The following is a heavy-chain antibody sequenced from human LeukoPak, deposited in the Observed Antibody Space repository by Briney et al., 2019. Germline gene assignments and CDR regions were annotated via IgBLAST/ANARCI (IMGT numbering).Heavy chain of an antibody. D-gene: IGHD2-21*01. CDR3: ARESHLNCDVRPDVFDV. V-gene: IGHV4-61*02. Sequence: SETLSLTCTVSGGSIGFGYYYWTWIRQPVGKRLEWIGRVYARGDNLSYKPSLTTRLDISLDASKNHFSLKLSAVTAADTAVYYCARESHLNCDVRPDVFDVWGPGTMVTVSS. CDR1: GGSIGFGYYY. CDR2: VYARGD. J-gene: IGHJ3*01.